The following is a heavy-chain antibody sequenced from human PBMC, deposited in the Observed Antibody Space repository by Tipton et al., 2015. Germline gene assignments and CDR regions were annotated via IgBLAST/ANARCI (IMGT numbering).Heavy chain of an antibody. V-gene: IGHV1-69*06. D-gene: IGHD5-12*01. CDR1: GYSFASYG. CDR3: TRDPYDRFDP. CDR2: IIPISGTT. J-gene: IGHJ5*02. Sequence: QVQLVQSGAEVKKPGASVKVSCKASGYSFASYGISWGRQAPGQGLEWVGGIIPISGTTHYAQRFQDRVSITADKSTSTAYMEFSSLAPEDTAMFYCTRDPYDRFDPWGQGTLVTVSS.